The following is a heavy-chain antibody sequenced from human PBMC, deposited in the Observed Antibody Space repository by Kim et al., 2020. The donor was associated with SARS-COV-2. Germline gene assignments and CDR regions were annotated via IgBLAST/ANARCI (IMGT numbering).Heavy chain of an antibody. V-gene: IGHV4-31*03. D-gene: IGHD6-19*01. CDR1: GGSISSGGYY. J-gene: IGHJ3*02. Sequence: SETLSLTCTVSGGSISSGGYYWSWIRQHPGKGLEWIGYIYYSGSTYYNPSLKSRVTISVDTSKNQFSLKLSSVTAADTAVYYCARVVGRGWYPGAFDIWGQGTMVTLSS. CDR2: IYYSGST. CDR3: ARVVGRGWYPGAFDI.